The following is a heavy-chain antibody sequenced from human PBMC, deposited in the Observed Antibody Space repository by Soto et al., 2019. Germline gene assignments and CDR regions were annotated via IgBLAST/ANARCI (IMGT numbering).Heavy chain of an antibody. CDR1: GYTFTDYA. J-gene: IGHJ5*02. Sequence: GASGKVSWKDSGYTFTDYAIHLLLQAPGQGLEWMGWINVGNGNTGYSRKFQGRVTNARDMSASTAYMELSSLRSEDTAVYYCARVGFGTTVFDPWGQGTLVTVSS. D-gene: IGHD1-7*01. CDR2: INVGNGNT. CDR3: ARVGFGTTVFDP. V-gene: IGHV1-3*01.